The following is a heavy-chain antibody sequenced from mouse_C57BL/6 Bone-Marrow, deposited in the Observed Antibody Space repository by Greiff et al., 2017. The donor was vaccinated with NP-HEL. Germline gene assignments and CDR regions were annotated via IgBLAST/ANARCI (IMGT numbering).Heavy chain of an antibody. CDR3: ASDGGVRDWYFDV. J-gene: IGHJ1*03. D-gene: IGHD2-3*01. V-gene: IGHV5-4*03. CDR1: GFTFSSYA. CDR2: ISDGGSYT. Sequence: EVKLVESGGGLVKPGGSLKLSCAASGFTFSSYAMSWVRQTPEKRLEWVATISDGGSYTYYPDNVKGRFTISRDNAKNNLYLQMSHLKSEDTAMYYCASDGGVRDWYFDVWGTGTTVTVSS.